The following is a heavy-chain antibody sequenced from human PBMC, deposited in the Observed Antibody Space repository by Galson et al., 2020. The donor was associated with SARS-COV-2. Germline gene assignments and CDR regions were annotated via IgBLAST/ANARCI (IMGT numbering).Heavy chain of an antibody. J-gene: IGHJ6*03. CDR1: GFTVSSNY. CDR2: IYSGGST. V-gene: IGHV3-53*01. Sequence: GEPLKISCAASGFTVSSNYMSWVRQAPGKGLEWVSVIYSGGSTYYADSVKGRFTISRDNSKNTLYLQMNSLRAEDTAVYYCASSPPYYDILTGYYYYYYMDVWGKGTTVTVSS. D-gene: IGHD3-9*01. CDR3: ASSPPYYDILTGYYYYYYMDV.